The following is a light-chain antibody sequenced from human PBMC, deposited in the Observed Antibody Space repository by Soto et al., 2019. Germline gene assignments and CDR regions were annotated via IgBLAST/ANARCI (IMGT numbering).Light chain of an antibody. Sequence: EIVLTQSPGTLSLSPGERATLSCRASQSVSSSYLAWYQQKPGQAPRLLIHGASSRATGIPDRFSGSGSGTDFTLTISRLEPEDFAVYYCQQSQAYTFGQGTKLEIK. J-gene: IGKJ2*01. CDR1: QSVSSSY. CDR2: GAS. V-gene: IGKV3-20*01. CDR3: QQSQAYT.